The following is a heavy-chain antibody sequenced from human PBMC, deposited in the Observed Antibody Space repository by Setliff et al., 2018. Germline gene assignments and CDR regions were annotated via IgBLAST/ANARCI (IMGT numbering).Heavy chain of an antibody. D-gene: IGHD2-8*01. CDR2: IQTSGTT. V-gene: IGHV4-39*07. J-gene: IGHJ6*03. Sequence: SETLSLTCTVSGGSISSSSYYWGWIRQPPGKGLEWIGHIQTSGTTNYNPSLKSRVTISVDTSKNQFSLKLSAVTAADTAVYFCAREDGPNYYYYYMDIWGKGTTVTVSS. CDR3: AREDGPNYYYYYMDI. CDR1: GGSISSSSYY.